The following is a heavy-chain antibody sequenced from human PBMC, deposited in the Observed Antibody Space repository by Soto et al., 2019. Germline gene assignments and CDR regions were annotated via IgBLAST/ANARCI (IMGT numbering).Heavy chain of an antibody. D-gene: IGHD3-22*01. CDR1: GGSISSCGYS. Sequence: SETLSLTCAVSGGSISSCGYSWSWLRQPPGKGLEWIGYIYHSGSTYYNPSLKSRVAISVDRSKNQFSLKLSSVTAADTAVYYCARXTVHYYDSSGYTNWFDPWGQGTLVTVSS. V-gene: IGHV4-30-2*01. CDR2: IYHSGST. J-gene: IGHJ5*02. CDR3: ARXTVHYYDSSGYTNWFDP.